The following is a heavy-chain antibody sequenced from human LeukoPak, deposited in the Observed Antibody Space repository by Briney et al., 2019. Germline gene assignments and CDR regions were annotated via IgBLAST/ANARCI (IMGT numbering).Heavy chain of an antibody. Sequence: ASVKVSCKASGYTFTGYYMHWVRQAPGQGLEWMGRINPNSGGTNYAQKFQGRVTMTRDTSISTAYMELSRLRSDDTAVYYCARALSSGWYGYYLDYWGQGTLVTVSS. CDR2: INPNSGGT. J-gene: IGHJ4*02. CDR1: GYTFTGYY. CDR3: ARALSSGWYGYYLDY. D-gene: IGHD6-19*01. V-gene: IGHV1-2*06.